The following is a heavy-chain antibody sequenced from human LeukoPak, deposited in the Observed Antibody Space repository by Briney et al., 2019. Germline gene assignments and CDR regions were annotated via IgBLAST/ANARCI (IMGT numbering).Heavy chain of an antibody. CDR2: IIPIFGTA. CDR3: ARDLLGCSGGSCLGAV. D-gene: IGHD2-15*01. V-gene: IGHV1-69*06. J-gene: IGHJ3*01. CDR1: GGTFSNYA. Sequence: SVKVSCKASGGTFSNYAISWVRQAPGQGLEWMGGIIPIFGTANYAQKFRGRVTITADKSTRTAYMELSSLRSEDTAVYYCARDLLGCSGGSCLGAVWGQGTMVTVSS.